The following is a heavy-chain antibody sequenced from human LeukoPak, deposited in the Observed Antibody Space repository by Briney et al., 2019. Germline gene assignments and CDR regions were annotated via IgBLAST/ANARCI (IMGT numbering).Heavy chain of an antibody. Sequence: GGSLRLSCVASGFTVSSNYMSWVRQAPGKGLEWLSVFYSGGSTYYADSVNGRFTMSRDNSKNTLYLQMNGLRVEDTAVYYCTRVSPFDYWGQGTQVTVSS. CDR1: GFTVSSNY. CDR3: TRVSPFDY. CDR2: FYSGGST. V-gene: IGHV3-66*01. J-gene: IGHJ4*02.